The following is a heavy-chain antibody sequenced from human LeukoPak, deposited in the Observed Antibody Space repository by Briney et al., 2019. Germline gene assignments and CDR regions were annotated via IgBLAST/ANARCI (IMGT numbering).Heavy chain of an antibody. Sequence: PGGSLILSCTASGFTFSSYAMSWVRQPPGKGLEWVSGITGSGDSTYYVDSVKGRFTISRDNSKNTLYLQMNSLRAEDTAVYYCAKDALISFRGAWSQSDSWGQGTLVTVSS. J-gene: IGHJ4*02. D-gene: IGHD3-16*02. CDR1: GFTFSSYA. CDR3: AKDALISFRGAWSQSDS. V-gene: IGHV3-23*01. CDR2: ITGSGDST.